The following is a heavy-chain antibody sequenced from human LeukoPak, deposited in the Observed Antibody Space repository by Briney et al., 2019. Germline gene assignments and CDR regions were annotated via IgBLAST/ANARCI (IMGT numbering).Heavy chain of an antibody. J-gene: IGHJ5*01. CDR1: GFTFSSYG. CDR2: IWYDGSHT. V-gene: IGHV3-30*02. CDR3: AKDPLGYCTSASCRYLDS. Sequence: GGSLRLSCAASGFTFSSYGMHWVRQVPGKGLEWVAFIWYDGSHTYYADSVKGRLTISRDNSNNTLYLQMNSLRAEDTAVFYCAKDPLGYCTSASCRYLDSWGQGTLVTVSS. D-gene: IGHD2-2*01.